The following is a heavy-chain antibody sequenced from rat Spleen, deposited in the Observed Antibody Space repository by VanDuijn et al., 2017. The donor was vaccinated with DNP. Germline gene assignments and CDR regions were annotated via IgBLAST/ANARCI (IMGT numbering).Heavy chain of an antibody. Sequence: EVQLVESGGGLVPPGRSMKLSCAASGFTFSNSDMAWDRQAPTKGLEWVAYIRFDGATTFYGDSVKGRFTISRDNAKSSLYLQMNSLRSEDMATYYCARWYNSGYYFDYWGQGVMVTVSS. CDR2: IRFDGATT. CDR3: ARWYNSGYYFDY. J-gene: IGHJ2*01. D-gene: IGHD4-3*01. CDR1: GFTFSNSD. V-gene: IGHV5-22*01.